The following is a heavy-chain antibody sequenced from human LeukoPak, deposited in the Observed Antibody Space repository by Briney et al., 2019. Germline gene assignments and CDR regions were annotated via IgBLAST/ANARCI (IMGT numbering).Heavy chain of an antibody. V-gene: IGHV3-30*09. Sequence: GGSLRLSCEASGFTFSSYAMHWVRQAPGKGLEWVAVISYDGSNKYYADSVKGRFAISRDYSKNTLYLQMNSLRAEDTAVYYCAREEGLVLDYWGQGTLVTVSS. CDR3: AREEGLVLDY. J-gene: IGHJ4*02. CDR2: ISYDGSNK. CDR1: GFTFSSYA. D-gene: IGHD2-8*02.